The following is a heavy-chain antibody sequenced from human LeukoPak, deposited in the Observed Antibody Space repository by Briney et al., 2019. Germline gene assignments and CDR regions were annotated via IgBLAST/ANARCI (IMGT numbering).Heavy chain of an antibody. Sequence: GGSLRLSCAASGFTFSSYWMHWVRQVPGKGLVWVSRINPDGSSTNYAGSVKGRFTISRDNANNTLYLQMNSLRAEDTAVYYCARGLRGGYFDWSDAHDAFDIWGQGTMVTVSS. V-gene: IGHV3-74*01. J-gene: IGHJ3*02. CDR3: ARGLRGGYFDWSDAHDAFDI. CDR2: INPDGSST. CDR1: GFTFSSYW. D-gene: IGHD3-9*01.